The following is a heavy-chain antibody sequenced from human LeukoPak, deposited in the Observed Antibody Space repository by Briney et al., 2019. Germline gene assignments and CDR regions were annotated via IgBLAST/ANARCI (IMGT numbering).Heavy chain of an antibody. CDR3: AREDGYLDAFDI. D-gene: IGHD3-22*01. Sequence: GGSLRLSCAASGFTVSSNYMSWVRQAPGKGLEWVSVIYSGGSTYYADSVKGRFTISRDNSKNTLYLQMNSLRAEDMAVYYCAREDGYLDAFDIWGQGTMVTVSS. J-gene: IGHJ3*02. CDR1: GFTVSSNY. V-gene: IGHV3-53*01. CDR2: IYSGGST.